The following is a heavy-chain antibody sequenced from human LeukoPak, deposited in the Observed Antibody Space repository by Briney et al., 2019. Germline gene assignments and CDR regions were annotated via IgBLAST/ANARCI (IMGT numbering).Heavy chain of an antibody. Sequence: SETLSLTCGVSGTSFTSYYWSWIRQTPGKGLEWIGEVNHSGYTNMNPSLKSRVTVSVDTSKNQFSLMMTSVTAADTAVYFCARMTTGHDYWGQGTLVTVSS. CDR1: GTSFTSYY. D-gene: IGHD4-17*01. J-gene: IGHJ4*02. CDR3: ARMTTGHDY. V-gene: IGHV4-34*01. CDR2: VNHSGYT.